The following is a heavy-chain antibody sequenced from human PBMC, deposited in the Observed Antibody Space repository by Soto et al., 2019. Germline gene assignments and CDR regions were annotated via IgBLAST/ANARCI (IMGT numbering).Heavy chain of an antibody. CDR1: GGTFSSYA. Sequence: QVQLVQSGAEVKKPGSSVKVSCKASGGTFSSYAISWVRQAPGQGLEWMGGIIPIFCTANYAQKFQGRVTITADESTSTAYMELSSLRSEDTAVYYCARGKYYYDSSGSTRGWFDPWGQGTLVTVSS. CDR3: ARGKYYYDSSGSTRGWFDP. CDR2: IIPIFCTA. D-gene: IGHD3-22*01. J-gene: IGHJ5*02. V-gene: IGHV1-69*01.